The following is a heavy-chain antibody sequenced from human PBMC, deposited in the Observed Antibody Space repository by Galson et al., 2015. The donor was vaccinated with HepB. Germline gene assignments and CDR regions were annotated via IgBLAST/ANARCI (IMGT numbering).Heavy chain of an antibody. Sequence: SLRLSCAASGFTFSSYWMHWVRQAPGKGLVWVSRINSDGSSTSYADSVKGRFTISRDNAKNTLYLQMNSLRAEDTAVYYCARDLNVVVPAAMSYYDYWGQGTLVTVSS. V-gene: IGHV3-74*01. CDR2: INSDGSST. CDR3: ARDLNVVVPAAMSYYDY. CDR1: GFTFSSYW. D-gene: IGHD2-2*01. J-gene: IGHJ4*02.